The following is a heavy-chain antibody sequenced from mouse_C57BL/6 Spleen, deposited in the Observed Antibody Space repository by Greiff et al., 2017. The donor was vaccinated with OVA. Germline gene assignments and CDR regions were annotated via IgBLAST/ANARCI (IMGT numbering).Heavy chain of an antibody. CDR3: TKRRGYYAAWFAY. V-gene: IGHV1-15*01. D-gene: IGHD2-3*01. CDR2: IDPETGGT. Sequence: VHLVESGAELVRPGASVTLSCKASGYTFTDYEMHWVKQTPVHGLEWIGAIDPETGGTAYNQKFKGKAILTADKSSSTAYMELRSLTSEDSAVYYCTKRRGYYAAWFAYWGQGTLVTVSA. J-gene: IGHJ3*01. CDR1: GYTFTDYE.